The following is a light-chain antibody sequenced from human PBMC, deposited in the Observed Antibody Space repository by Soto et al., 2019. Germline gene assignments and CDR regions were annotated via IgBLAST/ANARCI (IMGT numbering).Light chain of an antibody. CDR3: QQYARSPGT. Sequence: EIVLTQSPGTLSLSPGERATLSCRASRSFASSYLAWYQQKPGQAPRLLLSGASSRATGIPDRFSGSGSGTDFTLTISSLEPEDFAVYYCQQYARSPGTFGQGTKVDIK. V-gene: IGKV3-20*01. CDR2: GAS. CDR1: RSFASSY. J-gene: IGKJ1*01.